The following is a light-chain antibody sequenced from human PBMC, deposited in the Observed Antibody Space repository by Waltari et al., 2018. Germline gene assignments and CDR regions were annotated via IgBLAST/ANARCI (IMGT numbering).Light chain of an antibody. Sequence: DVQITQSPSSLSVSVVDRVPITCRASHSISTYLNWYQQKPGKAPHVLIYAASRLHSGVPSRFSGSGTGTDCTITISSPQPEELATNYWQQSCTTTRTFGKGTKV. J-gene: IGKJ1*01. CDR1: HSISTY. V-gene: IGKV1-39*01. CDR2: AAS. CDR3: QQSCTTTRT.